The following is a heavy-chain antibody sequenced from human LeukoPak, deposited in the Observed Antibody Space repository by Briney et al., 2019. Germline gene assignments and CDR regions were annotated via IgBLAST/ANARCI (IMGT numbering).Heavy chain of an antibody. CDR2: THSSGST. CDR3: ARGYCGGDCYSGSKYYFDY. V-gene: IGHV4-4*07. CDR1: GGSISSYY. Sequence: SETLSLTCTVSGGSISSYYWSWIRQPAGKGLEWIGRTHSSGSTNYNPPLQSRVTMSVDTSKSQFSLNLTSVTAADTAVYYCARGYCGGDCYSGSKYYFDYWGQGTLVTVSS. J-gene: IGHJ4*02. D-gene: IGHD2-21*02.